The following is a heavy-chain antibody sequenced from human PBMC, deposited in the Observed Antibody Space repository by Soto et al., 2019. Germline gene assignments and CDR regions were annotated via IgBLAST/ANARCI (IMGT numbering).Heavy chain of an antibody. CDR2: IYYSGTT. D-gene: IGHD1-7*01. CDR1: GGSISSGGYY. Sequence: PSETLSLTCTVSGGSISSGGYYWSWIRQPPGKGLEWIGYIYYSGTTYYNPSLKSRVTISVDTSKNQFSLKVSSVTAADTAVYYCARDDNWNYNGYGMDVWGQGTTVTVSS. V-gene: IGHV4-30-4*01. CDR3: ARDDNWNYNGYGMDV. J-gene: IGHJ6*02.